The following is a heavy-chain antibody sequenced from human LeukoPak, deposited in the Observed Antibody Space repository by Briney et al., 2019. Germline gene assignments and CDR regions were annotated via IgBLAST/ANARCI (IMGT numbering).Heavy chain of an antibody. CDR1: GGTFSSYA. J-gene: IGHJ6*02. D-gene: IGHD6-6*01. Sequence: GASVKVSCTASGGTFSSYAISWVRQAPGQGLEWMGGIIPIFGTANYAQKFQGRVTITADESTSTAYMELSSLRSEDTAVYYCARIKAHSSSSFYYGMDVWGQGTTVTVSS. CDR2: IIPIFGTA. CDR3: ARIKAHSSSSFYYGMDV. V-gene: IGHV1-69*13.